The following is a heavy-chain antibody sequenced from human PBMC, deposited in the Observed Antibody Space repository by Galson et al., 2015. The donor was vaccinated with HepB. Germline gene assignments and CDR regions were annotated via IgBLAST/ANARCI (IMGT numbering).Heavy chain of an antibody. CDR2: ISYDGSNK. Sequence: SLRLSCAASGFTFSSYAMHWVRQAPGKGLEWVAVISYDGSNKYYADSVKGRFTISRDNSKNTLYLQMNSLRAEDTAVYYCARDAEIVVVAATATRGAFDVWGQGTMVTVSS. CDR1: GFTFSSYA. D-gene: IGHD2-15*01. J-gene: IGHJ3*01. CDR3: ARDAEIVVVAATATRGAFDV. V-gene: IGHV3-30-3*01.